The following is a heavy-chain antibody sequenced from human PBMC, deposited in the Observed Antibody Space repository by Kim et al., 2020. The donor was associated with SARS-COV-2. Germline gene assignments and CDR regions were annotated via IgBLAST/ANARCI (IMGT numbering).Heavy chain of an antibody. CDR3: ARGSPVTTFYHYYYGMDV. CDR2: INHSGST. CDR1: GGSFSGHY. V-gene: IGHV4-34*01. J-gene: IGHJ6*01. Sequence: SETLSLTCAVYGGSFSGHYWNWIRQPPGKGLEWIGEINHSGSTNYNPSLKSRVTISIHTSKNQFSLKLSSVTAADTAVYYCARGSPVTTFYHYYYGMDV. D-gene: IGHD4-17*01.